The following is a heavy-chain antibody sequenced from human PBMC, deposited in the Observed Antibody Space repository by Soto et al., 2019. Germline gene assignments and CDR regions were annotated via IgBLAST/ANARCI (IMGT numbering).Heavy chain of an antibody. CDR2: INHSGST. CDR3: VRFWPPPDYKILTVYSDAFDY. CDR1: GGPFSGYY. V-gene: IGHV4-34*01. D-gene: IGHD3-9*01. J-gene: IGHJ4*02. Sequence: SETLSLTCAVYGGPFSGYYWSWIRQPPGKGLEWIGEINHSGSTNYNPSLKSRVTISIDTSKSMFSLKLSSMTAADTGVYYCVRFWPPPDYKILTVYSDAFDYWGQGILVTVSS.